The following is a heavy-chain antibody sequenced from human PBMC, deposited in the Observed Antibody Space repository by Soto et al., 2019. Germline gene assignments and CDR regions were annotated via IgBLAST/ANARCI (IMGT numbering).Heavy chain of an antibody. CDR2: IRSKAYGGTT. Sequence: GGSLRLSCTASGFTFGDYAMSWVRQAPGKGLEWVGFIRSKAYGGTTEYAASVKGRFTISRDDSKSIADLQMNSLKTEETAVYYWMRTVRDWYYFDYWGQGALVTVSS. D-gene: IGHD3-9*01. V-gene: IGHV3-49*04. J-gene: IGHJ4*02. CDR1: GFTFGDYA. CDR3: MRTVRDWYYFDY.